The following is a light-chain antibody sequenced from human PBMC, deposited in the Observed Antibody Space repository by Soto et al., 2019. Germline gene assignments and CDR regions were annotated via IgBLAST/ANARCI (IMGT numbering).Light chain of an antibody. Sequence: DIQMTQSPSTLSGSVGDRVTITCRASQTFSSWLAWYQQKPGKAPKLLIYKASTLKSGVPSRFSGSGSGTEFTLTISSLQPDDFATYSCQHYNSYSEAFGQGTKLELK. J-gene: IGKJ1*01. CDR3: QHYNSYSEA. CDR1: QTFSSW. CDR2: KAS. V-gene: IGKV1-5*03.